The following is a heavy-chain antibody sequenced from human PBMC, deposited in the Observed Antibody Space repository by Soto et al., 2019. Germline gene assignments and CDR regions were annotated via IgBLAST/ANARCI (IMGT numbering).Heavy chain of an antibody. V-gene: IGHV4-39*01. CDR1: GDSINSDKYY. Sequence: SETLSLTCSVSGDSINSDKYYWGWIRQPPGKGLEWIGSIYYRGNTYYNPSLQTRVTISLDKSKSQFSLKLNSVTAADSAVYFCARLEGLATISYYSDCWGQGALVTVSS. CDR3: ARLEGLATISYYSDC. J-gene: IGHJ4*02. D-gene: IGHD3-9*01. CDR2: IYYRGNT.